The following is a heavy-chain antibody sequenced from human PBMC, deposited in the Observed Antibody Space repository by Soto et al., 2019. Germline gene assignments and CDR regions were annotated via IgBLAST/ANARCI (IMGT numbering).Heavy chain of an antibody. CDR2: INPNSGGT. CDR3: ARGKEAYYDFWSGYWFDP. D-gene: IGHD3-3*01. Sequence: ASVKVSCKASGYTFTGYYMHWVRQAPGQGLEWMGWINPNSGGTNYAQKFQGWVTMTRDTSISTAYMELSRLRSDDTAVYYCARGKEAYYDFWSGYWFDPWGQGTLVTVSS. CDR1: GYTFTGYY. J-gene: IGHJ5*02. V-gene: IGHV1-2*04.